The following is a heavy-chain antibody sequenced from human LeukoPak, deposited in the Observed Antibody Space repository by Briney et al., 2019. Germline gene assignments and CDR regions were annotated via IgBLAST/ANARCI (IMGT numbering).Heavy chain of an antibody. V-gene: IGHV3-23*01. CDR2: ITPSGGGT. J-gene: IGHJ4*02. D-gene: IGHD5-12*01. CDR3: AKGSSNTGYEY. Sequence: GGSLRLSCAASGFTFSSYSMTWVRQAQGKGLEWVSSITPSGGGTYYADSVKGRFTISRDNSKNTLYLQVNSLRADDTALYYCAKGSSNTGYEYCGQGTLVTVSS. CDR1: GFTFSSYS.